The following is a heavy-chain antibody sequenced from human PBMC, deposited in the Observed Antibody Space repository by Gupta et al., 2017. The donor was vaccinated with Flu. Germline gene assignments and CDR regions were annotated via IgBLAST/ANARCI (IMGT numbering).Heavy chain of an antibody. J-gene: IGHJ5*02. V-gene: IGHV4-31*03. CDR3: ARGGYIGCNWFDP. CDR1: GGSMTNGGYY. Sequence: QVQLQESGPGLVMTSQTLSLTCTVSGGSMTNGGYYWGWIRQIPGKGLEWIGHIYYSGNTYYNPALKSRATISVDTFQRQFSLRLTSVTAADTAVYYCARGGYIGCNWFDPWGQGTLVTVSS. D-gene: IGHD2-2*02. CDR2: IYYSGNT.